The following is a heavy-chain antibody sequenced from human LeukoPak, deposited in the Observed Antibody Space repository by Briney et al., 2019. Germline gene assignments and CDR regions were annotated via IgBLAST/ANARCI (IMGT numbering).Heavy chain of an antibody. CDR1: GGSISSYY. Sequence: SETLSLTCTVSGGSISSYYWSWIRQPAGKGLEWIGRIYTSGSTNYNPSLKSRVTMSVDTSKNQFSLKLSSVTAADTAVYYCAREYYYDSSGYYYSDYWGQGTLVTVSS. V-gene: IGHV4-4*07. CDR2: IYTSGST. CDR3: AREYYYDSSGYYYSDY. J-gene: IGHJ4*02. D-gene: IGHD3-22*01.